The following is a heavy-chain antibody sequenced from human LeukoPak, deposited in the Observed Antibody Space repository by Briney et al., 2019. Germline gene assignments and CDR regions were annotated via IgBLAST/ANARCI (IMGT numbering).Heavy chain of an antibody. D-gene: IGHD2/OR15-2a*01. J-gene: IGHJ4*02. V-gene: IGHV3-23*01. CDR3: ARAARAGAQYFDW. CDR1: GFTFSSYE. CDR2: VSPSGRST. Sequence: GGSLRLSCAASGFTFSSYEMSWVRQAPGKGLEWVSHVSPSGRSTYYADSVWGRFTISRDNSNNTLFLQMSSLRVEDTAVYYCARAARAGAQYFDWWGQGVLVTVSS.